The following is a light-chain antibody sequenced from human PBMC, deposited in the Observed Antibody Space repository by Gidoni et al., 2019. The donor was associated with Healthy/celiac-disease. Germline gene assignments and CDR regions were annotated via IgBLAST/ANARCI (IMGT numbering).Light chain of an antibody. CDR2: EDN. CDR1: SGSIASNY. Sequence: NFMLTQPHSVSQSPGQTVTISCTGSSGSIASNYVQWYQQLPGSAPTTVIYEDNQRPSGVPDRFSGSIDSSSNSASLTISGLKTEDEADYYCQSYDSSNVVFGGGTKLTVL. V-gene: IGLV6-57*02. CDR3: QSYDSSNVV. J-gene: IGLJ2*01.